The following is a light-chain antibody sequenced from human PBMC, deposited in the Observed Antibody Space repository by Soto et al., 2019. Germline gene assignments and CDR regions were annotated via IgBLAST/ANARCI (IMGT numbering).Light chain of an antibody. J-gene: IGKJ3*01. V-gene: IGKV3-11*01. CDR1: ESVRNY. CDR3: QQRSNWPLT. Sequence: EIVLTQSPATLSLSPGESATLSCRASESVRNYLAWYQQRPGQAPRLLIYDASNRATDIPARFTGSGSGTDFTLSISSLESEDFTDYFCQQRSNWPLTFDPGTPVEI. CDR2: DAS.